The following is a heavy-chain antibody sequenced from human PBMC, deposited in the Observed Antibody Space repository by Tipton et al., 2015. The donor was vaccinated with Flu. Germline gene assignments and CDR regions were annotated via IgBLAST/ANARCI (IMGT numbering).Heavy chain of an antibody. CDR2: ISNSGRTM. CDR1: GFTFSNYE. V-gene: IGHV3-48*03. J-gene: IGHJ4*02. Sequence: SLRLSCAASGFTFSNYEMNWVRQAPGKGLEWISYISNSGRTMYYIDSVRGRFTSSRDTAKNSVYLQMNSLRVEDTAVYYCAREEDGVLDYWGQGTLVTVSS. CDR3: AREEDGVLDY. D-gene: IGHD4-17*01.